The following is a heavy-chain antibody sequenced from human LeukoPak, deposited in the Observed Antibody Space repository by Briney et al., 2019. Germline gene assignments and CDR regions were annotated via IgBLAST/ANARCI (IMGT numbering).Heavy chain of an antibody. CDR1: GGSFSGYY. V-gene: IGHV4-34*01. CDR2: INHSGST. D-gene: IGHD2-2*01. J-gene: IGHJ4*02. Sequence: SETLSLTCAVYGGSFSGYYWSWIRQPPGKGLEWIGEINHSGSTNYNPSLKSRVTISVDTSKNQFSLKLSSVTAADTAVYYCARGNIVVVPAAVTKYYFDYWGQGTLDTVSS. CDR3: ARGNIVVVPAAVTKYYFDY.